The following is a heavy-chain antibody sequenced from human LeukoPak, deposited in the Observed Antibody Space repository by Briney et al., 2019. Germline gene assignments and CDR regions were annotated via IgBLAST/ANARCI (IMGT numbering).Heavy chain of an antibody. D-gene: IGHD1-26*01. CDR2: IYYSGST. V-gene: IGHV4-30-4*01. Sequence: PSETLFLTCTVSGGSISSGDYYWSWIRQPPGKGLEWIGYIYYSGSTYYNPSLKSRVTISEDTSKNQFSLKLSSVTAADTAVYYCARERWDDVFDIWGQGTMVTVSS. CDR3: ARERWDDVFDI. J-gene: IGHJ3*02. CDR1: GGSISSGDYY.